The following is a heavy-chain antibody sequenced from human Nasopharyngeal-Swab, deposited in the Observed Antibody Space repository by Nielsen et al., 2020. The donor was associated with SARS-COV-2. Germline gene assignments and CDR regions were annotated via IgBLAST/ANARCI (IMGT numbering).Heavy chain of an antibody. J-gene: IGHJ6*02. CDR2: ISSSGSTI. D-gene: IGHD3-3*01. CDR3: AREGRFLDYYYYYGMDV. V-gene: IGHV3-11*04. Sequence: RQAPGKGLEWVSYISSSGSTIYYAGSVKGRFTISRDNAKNSLYLQMNSLRAEDTAVYYCAREGRFLDYYYYYGMDVWGQGTTVTVSS.